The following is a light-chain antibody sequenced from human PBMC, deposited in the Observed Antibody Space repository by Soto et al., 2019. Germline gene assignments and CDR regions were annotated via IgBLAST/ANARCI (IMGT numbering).Light chain of an antibody. CDR2: GAS. Sequence: EIVLTQSPGTLSLSPGERATLSCRASQSVISRYLAWYQQKPGQAPRLLIYGASSRASGIPDRFSGSGSGTDFTLTINRLEPEDFAVYYCQQYGSSPLTFGGGTKVDIK. CDR1: QSVISRY. J-gene: IGKJ4*01. CDR3: QQYGSSPLT. V-gene: IGKV3-20*01.